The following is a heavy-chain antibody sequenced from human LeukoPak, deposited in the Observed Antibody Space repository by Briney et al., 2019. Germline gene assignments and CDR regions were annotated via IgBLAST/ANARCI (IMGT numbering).Heavy chain of an antibody. CDR2: INHSGST. CDR3: VTYYFDSSGPKKNY. D-gene: IGHD3-22*01. J-gene: IGHJ4*02. CDR1: GGSFSGYY. V-gene: IGHV4-34*01. Sequence: SETLSLTCAVYGGSFSGYYWSWIRQPPGKGLEWLGEINHSGSTNYNPSLKSRVTISVDTSKKQFSLKLSSVTAADTVVYYCVTYYFDSSGPKKNYWGQGTLVTVSS.